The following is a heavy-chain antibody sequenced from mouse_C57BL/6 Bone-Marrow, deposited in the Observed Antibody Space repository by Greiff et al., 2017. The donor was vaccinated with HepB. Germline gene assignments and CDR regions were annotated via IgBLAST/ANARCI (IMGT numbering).Heavy chain of an antibody. D-gene: IGHD2-4*01. V-gene: IGHV1-69*01. CDR1: GYTFTSYW. CDR2: IDPSDSYT. Sequence: VQLQQPGAELVMPGASVKLSCKASGYTFTSYWMHWVKQRPGQGLEWIGEIDPSDSYTNYNQKFKGKSTLTVDKSSSTAYMQLSSLTSEDSAVYYCARNDYDRSLYAMDYWGQGTSVTVSS. CDR3: ARNDYDRSLYAMDY. J-gene: IGHJ4*01.